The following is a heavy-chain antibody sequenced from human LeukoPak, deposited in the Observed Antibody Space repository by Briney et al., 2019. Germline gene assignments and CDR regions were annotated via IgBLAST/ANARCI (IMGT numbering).Heavy chain of an antibody. D-gene: IGHD2-2*02. CDR1: GGSISSGDYY. J-gene: IGHJ4*02. CDR3: ARQSQGDVYCSSTSCYTNFDY. CDR2: VYYSGST. V-gene: IGHV4-30-4*08. Sequence: SETLSPTCTVSGGSISSGDYYWSWIRQPPGKGLEWIGYVYYSGSTYYNPSLKSRVTISVDTSKNQFSLKLSSVTAADTAVYYCARQSQGDVYCSSTSCYTNFDYWGQGTLVTVSS.